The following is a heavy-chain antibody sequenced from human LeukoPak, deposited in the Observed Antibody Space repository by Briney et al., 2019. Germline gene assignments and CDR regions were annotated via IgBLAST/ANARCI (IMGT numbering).Heavy chain of an antibody. D-gene: IGHD3-10*01. Sequence: GGSLRLSCAASGFTFSSYDMHWVRQATGKGLEWVSAIGTAGDTYYPGSVKGRFTISRENAKNSLYLQMNSLRAEDTAVYYCARVKPALRGYYFDYWGQGTLVTVSS. V-gene: IGHV3-13*04. CDR3: ARVKPALRGYYFDY. CDR2: IGTAGDT. CDR1: GFTFSSYD. J-gene: IGHJ4*02.